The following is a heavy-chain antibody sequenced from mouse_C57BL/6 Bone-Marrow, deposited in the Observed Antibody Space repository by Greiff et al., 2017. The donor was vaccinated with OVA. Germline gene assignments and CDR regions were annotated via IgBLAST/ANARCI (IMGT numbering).Heavy chain of an antibody. CDR3: ARSGLLRSSTWGNY. Sequence: QVQLQQSGAELMKPGASVKLSCKATGYTFTGYWIEWVKQRPGHGLEWIGEILPGSGSTNYNEKFKGKATFTADTSSNTAYMQLSSLTTEDSAIYYCARSGLLRSSTWGNYWGQGTTLTVSS. V-gene: IGHV1-9*01. D-gene: IGHD2-3*01. J-gene: IGHJ2*01. CDR1: GYTFTGYW. CDR2: ILPGSGST.